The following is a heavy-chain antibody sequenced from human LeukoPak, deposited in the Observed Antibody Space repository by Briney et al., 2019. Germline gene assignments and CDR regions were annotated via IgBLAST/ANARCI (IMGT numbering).Heavy chain of an antibody. V-gene: IGHV4-38-2*02. CDR3: ARDREFDYGSGTTPFDY. Sequence: SETLSLTCAVSGYSISSGYYWGWIRQPPGKGLECIGSIYHSGSTYYNPSLKSRDTISVDTSKNQFSPKLSSVTAADTAVYYCARDREFDYGSGTTPFDYWGQGTLVTVSS. D-gene: IGHD3-10*01. CDR2: IYHSGST. J-gene: IGHJ4*02. CDR1: GYSISSGYY.